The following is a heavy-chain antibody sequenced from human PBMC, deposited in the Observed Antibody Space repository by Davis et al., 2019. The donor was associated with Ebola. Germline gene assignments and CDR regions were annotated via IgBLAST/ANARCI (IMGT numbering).Heavy chain of an antibody. CDR2: TRNKANGYTT. D-gene: IGHD6-25*01. Sequence: GESLKISCAAFGFTLSDHYMDWVRQAPGKGLEWLGRTRNKANGYTTEYAASVKGRFTVSRGDSKNSLYLQMNTLGTEDTAVYYCAKAGSSGWRDFDYWGQGTLVTVSS. CDR1: GFTLSDHY. V-gene: IGHV3-72*01. J-gene: IGHJ4*02. CDR3: AKAGSSGWRDFDY.